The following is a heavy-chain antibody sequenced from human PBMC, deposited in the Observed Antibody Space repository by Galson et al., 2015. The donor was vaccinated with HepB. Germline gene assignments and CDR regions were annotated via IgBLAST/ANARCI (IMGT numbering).Heavy chain of an antibody. Sequence: SLRLSCAASGFTFSSYSMNWVRQAPGEGLEWVSSISSSSSYIYYADSVKGRFTISRDNAKNSLYLQMNSLRAEDTAVYYCARPIGLGGSGSYMLWGQGTLVTVSS. D-gene: IGHD3-10*01. CDR1: GFTFSSYS. CDR3: ARPIGLGGSGSYML. V-gene: IGHV3-21*01. J-gene: IGHJ4*02. CDR2: ISSSSSYI.